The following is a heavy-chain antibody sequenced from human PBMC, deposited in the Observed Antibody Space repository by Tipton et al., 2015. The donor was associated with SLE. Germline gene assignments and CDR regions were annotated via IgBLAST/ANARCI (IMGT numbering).Heavy chain of an antibody. J-gene: IGHJ4*02. CDR3: STDRPFSETFYFDY. V-gene: IGHV3-15*01. Sequence: SLRLSCAASGFTFSNAWMSWVRQAPGKGLEWVGRIKSKSNGGTTDYAAPVKGRFAISRDDSKGTMYLQMNNLKTEDTAVYYCSTDRPFSETFYFDYWGQGTLVTVSS. CDR2: IKSKSNGGTT. CDR1: GFTFSNAW. D-gene: IGHD1-26*01.